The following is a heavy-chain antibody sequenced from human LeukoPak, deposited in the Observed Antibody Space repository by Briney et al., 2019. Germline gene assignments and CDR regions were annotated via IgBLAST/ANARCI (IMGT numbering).Heavy chain of an antibody. Sequence: GGSLRLSCAASGFTFSSYEMNWVRQAPGKGLEWVSYISSSGSTIYYADSVKGRFTISRDNAKNSLYLQMNSLRAEDTAVYYCARGGWNDPSYFDYWGQGTLVTVSS. J-gene: IGHJ4*02. V-gene: IGHV3-48*03. D-gene: IGHD1-1*01. CDR3: ARGGWNDPSYFDY. CDR2: ISSSGSTI. CDR1: GFTFSSYE.